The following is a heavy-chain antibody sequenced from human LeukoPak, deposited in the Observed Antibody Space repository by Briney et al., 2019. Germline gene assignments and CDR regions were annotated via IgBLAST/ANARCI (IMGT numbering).Heavy chain of an antibody. CDR2: IYYSGST. D-gene: IGHD4-17*01. CDR1: GGSISSYY. Sequence: SETLSLTCTVSGGSISSYYWSWIRQPPGKGLEWIGYIYYSGSTNYNPSLKSRVTISVDTSKNQFSLKLSSVTAADTAVYYCARHHDYGDYAALFFDYWGQGTLVTVSS. J-gene: IGHJ4*02. V-gene: IGHV4-59*08. CDR3: ARHHDYGDYAALFFDY.